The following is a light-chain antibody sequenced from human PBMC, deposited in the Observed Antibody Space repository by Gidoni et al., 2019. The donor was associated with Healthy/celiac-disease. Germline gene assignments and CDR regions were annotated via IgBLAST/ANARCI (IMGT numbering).Light chain of an antibody. CDR2: DVS. J-gene: IGLJ3*02. CDR1: SSDVGGYNY. CDR3: SSYTSSSTEV. V-gene: IGLV2-14*01. Sequence: QSALTPPASVSGSPGQSLTISCTGTSSDVGGYNYVPWYQQHPGKAPKLMIYDVSNRPSGGSNRFSGSKSGNTASLTISGLQAEDEADYYCSSYTSSSTEVFGGGTKLTVL.